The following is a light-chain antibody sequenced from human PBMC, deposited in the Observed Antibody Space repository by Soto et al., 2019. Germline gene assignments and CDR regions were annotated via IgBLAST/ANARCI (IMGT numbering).Light chain of an antibody. V-gene: IGLV2-11*01. CDR3: QSYDNTLSARYV. J-gene: IGLJ1*01. CDR2: DVS. Sequence: QSVLTQPRSVSGSPGQSVTISCTGTSSDVGGYNYVSWYQQHPGKAPKLMIYDVSKRPSGVPDRFSGSKSGNTASLTISGLQAEDEGDYYCQSYDNTLSARYVFGTGTKVTVL. CDR1: SSDVGGYNY.